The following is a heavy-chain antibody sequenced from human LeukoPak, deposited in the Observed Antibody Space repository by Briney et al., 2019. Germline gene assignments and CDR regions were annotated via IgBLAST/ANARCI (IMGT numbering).Heavy chain of an antibody. D-gene: IGHD4-23*01. CDR1: GFTFSSYA. CDR2: ISYDGSNK. V-gene: IGHV3-30-3*01. Sequence: GRSLRLSCAASGFTFSSYAMHWVRQAPGKGLEWVAVISYDGSNKYYADSVKGRFTISRDNSKNTLYLQMNSLRAEDMALYYCAKGSTTVVTLGVFDYWGQGTLVTVSS. J-gene: IGHJ4*02. CDR3: AKGSTTVVTLGVFDY.